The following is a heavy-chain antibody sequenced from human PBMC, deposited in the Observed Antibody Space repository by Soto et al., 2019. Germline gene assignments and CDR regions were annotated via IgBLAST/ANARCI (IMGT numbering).Heavy chain of an antibody. CDR1: GGTFSSYA. V-gene: IGHV1-69*01. CDR2: IVPIFDTA. Sequence: QVQLVQSGAEVKKPGSSVKVSCKASGGTFSSYAISCVRQAPGQGVAWLGGIVPIFDTANYAQRFQCRVTITADESTGTAYMELSSLRSEDTAVYYCTSSPPDAFDIWGQGTMVTVSS. J-gene: IGHJ3*02. CDR3: TSSPPDAFDI.